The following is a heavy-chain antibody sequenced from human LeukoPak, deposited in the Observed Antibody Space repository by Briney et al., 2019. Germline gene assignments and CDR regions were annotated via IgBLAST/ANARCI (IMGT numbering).Heavy chain of an antibody. J-gene: IGHJ4*02. V-gene: IGHV4-59*01. D-gene: IGHD3-22*01. CDR1: GGSISNFY. CDR3: ARFDSSGYHFDY. Sequence: SETLSLTCTVSGGSISNFYWSWIRQPPGKGLEWIGYIQYSGSTNYNPSLKSRGTISVDTSKNQFSLKLSSVTAADTAVYYCARFDSSGYHFDYWGQGTLVTVSS. CDR2: IQYSGST.